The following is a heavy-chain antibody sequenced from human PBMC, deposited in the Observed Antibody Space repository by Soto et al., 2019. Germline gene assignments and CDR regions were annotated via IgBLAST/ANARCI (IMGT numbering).Heavy chain of an antibody. D-gene: IGHD4-17*01. Sequence: QVQLVQSGAEVKKPGSSVKVSCRASGGFFSSSSISWVRQAPGQGLEWMGGIVPVFRTAHYGQKFQGRVTITADESTTTAYMELTSLSSDDTAMYYCVTDFGGKPSPWGPGTLVTVSS. CDR3: VTDFGGKPSP. J-gene: IGHJ5*02. CDR1: GGFFSSSS. V-gene: IGHV1-69*12. CDR2: IVPVFRTA.